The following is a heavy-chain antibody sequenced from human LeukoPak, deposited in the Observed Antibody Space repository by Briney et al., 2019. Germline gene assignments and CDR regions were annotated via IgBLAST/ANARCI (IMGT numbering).Heavy chain of an antibody. J-gene: IGHJ5*02. D-gene: IGHD3-22*01. V-gene: IGHV1-2*02. CDR1: GYTFTGYY. CDR3: ATSNLDSSGYFGWFDP. Sequence: GASVKASCKASGYTFTGYYMHWVRQAPGQGLEWMGWINPNSGGTNYAQKFQGRVTMTRDTSISTAYMELSRLRSDDTAVYYCATSNLDSSGYFGWFDPWGQGTLVTVSS. CDR2: INPNSGGT.